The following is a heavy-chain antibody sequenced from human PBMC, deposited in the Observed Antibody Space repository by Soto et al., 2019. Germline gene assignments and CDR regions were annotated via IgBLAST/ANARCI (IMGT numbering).Heavy chain of an antibody. J-gene: IGHJ1*01. V-gene: IGHV4-39*07. CDR1: CGSISSTSYY. Sequence: LSLTCSVSCGSISSTSYYWGWIRQPPGKGLEWIGFIQSSGDTNYNPSLRSRLSMSVDTSKNQFSLRLSSVSAADTAVYYCARLYSIHCGARGRYSAENLQQWGPGTRVTVSS. CDR2: IQSSGDT. CDR3: ARLYSIHCGARGRYSAENLQQ. D-gene: IGHD2-15*01.